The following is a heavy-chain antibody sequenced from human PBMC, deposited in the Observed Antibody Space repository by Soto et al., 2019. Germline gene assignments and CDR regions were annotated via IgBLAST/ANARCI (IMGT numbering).Heavy chain of an antibody. V-gene: IGHV1-3*01. CDR3: ARGGTQLWFDF. Sequence: QVQLVQSGAEVKKPGASVKVSCKASRYTFSNYAVHWVRQAPGQRLEWMGWINVGNGNTKCSQKFQGRVTITRDTSASTVYMELSSLRFEDTAVYYCARGGTQLWFDFWGQGTLVTVSS. D-gene: IGHD1-1*01. CDR1: RYTFSNYA. J-gene: IGHJ4*02. CDR2: INVGNGNT.